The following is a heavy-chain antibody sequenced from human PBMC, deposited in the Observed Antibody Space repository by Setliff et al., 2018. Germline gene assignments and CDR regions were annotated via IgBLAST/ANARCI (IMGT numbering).Heavy chain of an antibody. CDR3: AREDYYDSSGYYYGPYFDY. J-gene: IGHJ4*02. D-gene: IGHD3-22*01. V-gene: IGHV1-18*01. CDR1: GYTFTGYY. CDR2: ISVYNGYI. Sequence: ASVKVSCKASGYTFTGYYLHWVRQAPGQGLEWMGWISVYNGYIVYAQKLQGRVTMTTDTSTSTAYMELRSLRSDDTAMYYCAREDYYDSSGYYYGPYFDYWGQGTLVTVSS.